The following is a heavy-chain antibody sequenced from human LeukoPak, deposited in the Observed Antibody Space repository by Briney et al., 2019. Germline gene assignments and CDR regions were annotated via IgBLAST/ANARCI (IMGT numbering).Heavy chain of an antibody. CDR3: ARDESPLVGVRGVCMDY. V-gene: IGHV3-21*01. CDR2: ISSSGGSV. Sequence: KPRGSLRLSCAASRVTLSSLSMNWGRQAPRKGLELISSISSSGGSVFYADSVKGRFTISRDNAKNSLYLQMNSLRAEDTAVYYCARDESPLVGVRGVCMDYWGQGTLVTVSS. CDR1: RVTLSSLS. D-gene: IGHD3-10*01. J-gene: IGHJ4*02.